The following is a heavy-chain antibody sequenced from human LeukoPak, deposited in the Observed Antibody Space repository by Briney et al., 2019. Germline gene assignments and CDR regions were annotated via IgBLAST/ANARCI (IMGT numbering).Heavy chain of an antibody. J-gene: IGHJ5*02. CDR3: ARDPRNVGLAP. Sequence: GGALSLSCVGCGFSLSGYWLYWVRQAPGKGVMYISRNNGDGSTTNYEDVVKGRFTMSRDNVKNTLCLQMNSLRVEDPAVYYCARDPRNVGLAPWGQGTLVTVPS. D-gene: IGHD2-15*01. CDR1: GFSLSGYW. CDR2: NNGDGSTT. V-gene: IGHV3-74*01.